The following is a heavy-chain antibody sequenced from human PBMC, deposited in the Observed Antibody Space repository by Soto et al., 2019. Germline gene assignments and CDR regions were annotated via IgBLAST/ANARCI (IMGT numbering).Heavy chain of an antibody. CDR3: ARRQISMVRGVINNYGMDV. J-gene: IGHJ6*02. V-gene: IGHV5-51*01. CDR2: IYPGDSDT. CDR1: GYSFTSYW. D-gene: IGHD3-10*01. Sequence: GESLKISCKGSGYSFTSYWIGWVRQMPGKGLEWMGIIYPGDSDTRYSPSFQGQVTISVDKSISTAYLRWSSLRASDTAMYYCARRQISMVRGVINNYGMDVWGQGTTVTVSS.